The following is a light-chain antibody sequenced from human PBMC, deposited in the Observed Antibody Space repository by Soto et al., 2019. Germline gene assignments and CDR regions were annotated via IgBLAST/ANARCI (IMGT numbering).Light chain of an antibody. J-gene: IGKJ2*01. CDR2: ASS. CDR1: QSLSSNL. CDR3: QHFDSPRYT. V-gene: IGKV3-20*01. Sequence: EIVLTQSPGTLSLSPGERATLSCRASQSLSSNLLAWYQQKPGQAPRLLMYASSNRATGTPDRFSGSGSGIELSLSISRLEPEDFAVYYCQHFDSPRYTFGQGTKLEIK.